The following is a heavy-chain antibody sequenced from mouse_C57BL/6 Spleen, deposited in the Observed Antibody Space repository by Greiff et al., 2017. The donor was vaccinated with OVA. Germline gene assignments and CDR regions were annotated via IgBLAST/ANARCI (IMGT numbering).Heavy chain of an antibody. V-gene: IGHV1-64*01. Sequence: VQLQQSGAELVKPGASVKLSCKASGYTFTSYWLHWVKQRPGQGLEWIGMIHPNSGSTNYNEKFKSKATLPVDKSSSTAYMQLSSLTSEDSAVYCCARSGRQLRFDYWGQGTTLTVSS. D-gene: IGHD6-1*02. CDR2: IHPNSGST. CDR1: GYTFTSYW. CDR3: ARSGRQLRFDY. J-gene: IGHJ2*01.